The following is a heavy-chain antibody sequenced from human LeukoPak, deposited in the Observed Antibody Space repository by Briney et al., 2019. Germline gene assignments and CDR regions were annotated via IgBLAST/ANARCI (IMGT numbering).Heavy chain of an antibody. CDR1: GFTFSSSA. V-gene: IGHV3-23*01. D-gene: IGHD7-27*01. Sequence: TGGSLRLSCAASGFTFSSSAMSWVRQAPGKGLEWVSAFSDSGDTTYYADSVKGRFTISRDNSKNTLYLQINSLRVEDTAVYYCAKDRAGTGEAFDYWGQGTLVTVSS. CDR3: AKDRAGTGEAFDY. J-gene: IGHJ4*02. CDR2: FSDSGDTT.